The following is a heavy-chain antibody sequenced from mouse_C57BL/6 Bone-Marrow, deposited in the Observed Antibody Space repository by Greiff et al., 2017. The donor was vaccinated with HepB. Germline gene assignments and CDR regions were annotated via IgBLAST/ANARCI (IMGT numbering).Heavy chain of an antibody. Sequence: VQLVESGAELARPGASVKLSCKASGYTFTSYGISWVKQRTGQGLEWIGEIYPRSGNTYYNEKFKGKATLTADKSSSTAYMELRSLTSEDSAVYFCARWYDYDAHYFDYWGQGTTLTVSS. J-gene: IGHJ2*01. V-gene: IGHV1-81*01. CDR1: GYTFTSYG. CDR3: ARWYDYDAHYFDY. CDR2: IYPRSGNT. D-gene: IGHD2-4*01.